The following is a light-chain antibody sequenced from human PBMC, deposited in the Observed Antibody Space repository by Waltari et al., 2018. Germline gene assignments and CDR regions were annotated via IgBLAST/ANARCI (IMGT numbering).Light chain of an antibody. CDR1: QSIGSS. CDR2: RAS. J-gene: IGKJ1*01. CDR3: QQYNNWPPGT. V-gene: IGKV3-15*01. Sequence: ETVVTQSPATLSVSTGERATLSCTTSQSIGSSLAWYQQKPGQAPRLLIYRASTRATGIPARFSGSGSETEFTLTISSLQSEDFAVYYCQQYNNWPPGTFGQGTKVEI.